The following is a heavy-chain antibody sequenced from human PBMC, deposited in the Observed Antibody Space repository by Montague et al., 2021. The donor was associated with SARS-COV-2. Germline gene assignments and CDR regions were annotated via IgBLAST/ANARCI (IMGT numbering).Heavy chain of an antibody. D-gene: IGHD4-17*01. V-gene: IGHV3-48*03. CDR3: AKDGYGDYGHDFDS. CDR2: ISSGGDTI. Sequence: SLRLSCAASGFTFSRYEIHWVRQAPGKGLEWISYISSGGDTIYYTDSVKGRFTVSRDNAKNSLYLQMNSLRAEDTAVYYCAKDGYGDYGHDFDSWGQGTLVTVSS. J-gene: IGHJ4*02. CDR1: GFTFSRYE.